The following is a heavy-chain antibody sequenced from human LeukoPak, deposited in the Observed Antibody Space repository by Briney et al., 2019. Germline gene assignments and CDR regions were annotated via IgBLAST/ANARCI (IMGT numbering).Heavy chain of an antibody. Sequence: ASVKVSCKASGGTFSSYAISWVRQAPGRGLEWMGRIIPILGTANYAQKFQGRVTITADKSTSTAYMELSSLRSEDTAVYYCARGPVHDSSGYRGSHYFDYWGQGTLVTVSS. CDR2: IIPILGTA. J-gene: IGHJ4*02. CDR3: ARGPVHDSSGYRGSHYFDY. D-gene: IGHD3-22*01. V-gene: IGHV1-69*04. CDR1: GGTFSSYA.